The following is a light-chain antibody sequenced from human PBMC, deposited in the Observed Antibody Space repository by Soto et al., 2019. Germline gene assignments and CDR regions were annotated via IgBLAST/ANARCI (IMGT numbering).Light chain of an antibody. J-gene: IGKJ1*01. V-gene: IGKV3-15*01. CDR3: QQYNNWPPDRT. CDR2: GAS. Sequence: IVMTQSPATLPVSPGERATLSCRASQSVSSNLAWYQQKPGQAPRLLIYGASTRATGIPARFSGSGSGTEFTLTISSLQSEDFAIYFCQQYNNWPPDRTFGQGTKVEIK. CDR1: QSVSSN.